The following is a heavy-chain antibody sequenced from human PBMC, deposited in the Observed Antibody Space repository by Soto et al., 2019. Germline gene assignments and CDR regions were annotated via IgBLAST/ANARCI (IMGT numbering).Heavy chain of an antibody. V-gene: IGHV1-2*04. CDR3: AREGVAAAGIVQH. D-gene: IGHD6-13*01. CDR2: INPNSGGT. J-gene: IGHJ1*01. Sequence: ASVKVSCKASGYTFTGYYMHWVRQAPGQGLEWMGWINPNSGGTNYAQKFQGWVTMTRDTSISTAYMELSRLRSDDTAVYYCAREGVAAAGIVQHCGQRTLVPVSS. CDR1: GYTFTGYY.